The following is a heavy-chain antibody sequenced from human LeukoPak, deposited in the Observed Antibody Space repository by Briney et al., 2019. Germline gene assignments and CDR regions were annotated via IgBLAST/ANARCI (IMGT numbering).Heavy chain of an antibody. D-gene: IGHD5-12*01. CDR3: AREVYSGYDFPQPIDY. Sequence: PGGSLRLSCAASGFTFSSYWTWIRQSAGKGLEWIGRIYVSGATKYNPSLKSRVSISLDRSNNQFSLNLNSVTAADTAVYYCAREVYSGYDFPQPIDYWGQGTLVTVAS. V-gene: IGHV4-4*07. J-gene: IGHJ4*02. CDR1: GFTFSSY. CDR2: IYVSGAT.